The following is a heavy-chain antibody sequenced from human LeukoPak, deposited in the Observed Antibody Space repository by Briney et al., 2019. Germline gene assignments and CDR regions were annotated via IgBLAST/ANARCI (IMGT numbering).Heavy chain of an antibody. D-gene: IGHD6-19*01. CDR2: INWNGGST. CDR1: GFTFDDYG. J-gene: IGHJ6*02. CDR3: ARAVAAHYYYGMDV. V-gene: IGHV3-20*01. Sequence: GGSLRLSCAASGFTFDDYGMSWVRQAPGKGLEWVSGINWNGGSTGYADSVKGRFTISRDNAKNSLYLQMNSLGAEDTALYHCARAVAAHYYYGMDVWGQGTTVTVSS.